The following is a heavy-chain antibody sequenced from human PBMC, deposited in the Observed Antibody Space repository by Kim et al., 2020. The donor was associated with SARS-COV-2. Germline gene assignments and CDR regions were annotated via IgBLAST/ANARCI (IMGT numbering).Heavy chain of an antibody. CDR3: ARVLAAAGRPHFDY. CDR1: GGSISSYY. Sequence: SETLSLTCTVSGGSISSYYWSWIRQPAGKGLEWIGRIYTSGSTNYNPSLKSRVTMSVDTSKNQFSLKLSSVTAADTAVYYCARVLAAAGRPHFDYWGQGTLVTVSS. V-gene: IGHV4-4*07. CDR2: IYTSGST. J-gene: IGHJ4*02. D-gene: IGHD6-13*01.